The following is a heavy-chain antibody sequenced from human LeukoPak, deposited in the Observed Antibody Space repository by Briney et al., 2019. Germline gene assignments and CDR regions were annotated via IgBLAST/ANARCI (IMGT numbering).Heavy chain of an antibody. D-gene: IGHD4-17*01. J-gene: IGHJ6*02. CDR2: ISWNSGSI. Sequence: GGSLRLSCAASGFTFYDYAMHWVRQAPGRGLEWVSGISWNSGSIGYADSVKGRFTISRDNAKNSLYLQMNSLRAEDTALYYCAKGLYGDYYYYGMDVWGQGTTVTVSS. V-gene: IGHV3-9*01. CDR1: GFTFYDYA. CDR3: AKGLYGDYYYYGMDV.